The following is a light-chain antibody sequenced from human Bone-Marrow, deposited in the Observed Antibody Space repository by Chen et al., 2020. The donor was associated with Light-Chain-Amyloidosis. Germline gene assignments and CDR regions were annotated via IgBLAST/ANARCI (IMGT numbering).Light chain of an antibody. CDR2: GSS. J-gene: IGKJ4*01. CDR1: QTISSNY. V-gene: IGKV3-20*01. Sequence: EIVVTQSPGTLSLSPGEGANLSCRASQTISSNYLPWYQQKFGQAPRLLIYGSSSRATGIPDRFTGSGSGTDFTLTINRLEPEDFAMYYCQQYGTSPLTFGGGTKVEIK. CDR3: QQYGTSPLT.